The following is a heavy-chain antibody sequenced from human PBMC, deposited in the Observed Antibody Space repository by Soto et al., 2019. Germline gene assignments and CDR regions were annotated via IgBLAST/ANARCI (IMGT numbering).Heavy chain of an antibody. V-gene: IGHV3-23*01. Sequence: GGSLRLSCAASGFTFSSYAMSWVRQAPGKGLEWVSAISGSGGSTYYADSVKGRFTISRDNSKNTLYRQMNGLRAQDTAVYYCAGPRRVVVPAAMPESVGRHLEGEANDYWGQGTLVTVSS. J-gene: IGHJ4*02. CDR3: AGPRRVVVPAAMPESVGRHLEGEANDY. CDR1: GFTFSSYA. D-gene: IGHD2-2*01. CDR2: ISGSGGST.